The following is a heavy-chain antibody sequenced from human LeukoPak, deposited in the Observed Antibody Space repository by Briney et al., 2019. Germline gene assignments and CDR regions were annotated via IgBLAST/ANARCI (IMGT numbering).Heavy chain of an antibody. D-gene: IGHD3-16*01. CDR2: VYYSGYT. J-gene: IGHJ4*02. CDR1: GGSISSGSYY. Sequence: SQTLSLTCTVSGGSISSGSYYWSWIRQPPEKGLEWIGYVYYSGYTDYNPSLKSRVTMSVDTSKNQFSLKLSSVTAADTAVYYCATLQSMGYDYSDYWGQGILVTVSS. CDR3: ATLQSMGYDYSDY. V-gene: IGHV4-61*01.